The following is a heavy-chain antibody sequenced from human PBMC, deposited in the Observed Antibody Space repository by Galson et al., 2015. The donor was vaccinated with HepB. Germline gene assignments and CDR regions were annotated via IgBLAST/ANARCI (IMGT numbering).Heavy chain of an antibody. Sequence: SLRLSCAASGLTVRNSYMNWVRQAPGKGLEWVSTIHSGGTTYYADSVKGRFTISRDNSKNTLYFQMNSLRVEDTAVYYCASRSKGAILGVVTRGGMDVWGQGTTVTVSS. CDR2: IHSGGTT. V-gene: IGHV3-53*01. J-gene: IGHJ6*02. D-gene: IGHD3-3*01. CDR1: GLTVRNSY. CDR3: ASRSKGAILGVVTRGGMDV.